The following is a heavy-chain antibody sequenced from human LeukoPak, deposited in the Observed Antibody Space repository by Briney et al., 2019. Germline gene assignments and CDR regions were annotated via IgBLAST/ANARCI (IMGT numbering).Heavy chain of an antibody. CDR2: ISSSSSTI. Sequence: AGGSLRLSCAASGFPFSTYSMNWVRQAPGKGLEWVSYISSSSSTIYYADSVKGRFTISRDNAKNSLYLQMNSLRAEDTAVYYCARTVYGDRPGAFDIWGQGTMVTVSS. CDR3: ARTVYGDRPGAFDI. J-gene: IGHJ3*02. V-gene: IGHV3-48*01. CDR1: GFPFSTYS. D-gene: IGHD4-17*01.